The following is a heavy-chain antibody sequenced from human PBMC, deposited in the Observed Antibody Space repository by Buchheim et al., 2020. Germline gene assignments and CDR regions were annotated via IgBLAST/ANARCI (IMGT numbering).Heavy chain of an antibody. CDR1: GFTFSSYG. D-gene: IGHD1-1*01. CDR3: AKEFAAGLEGMDV. J-gene: IGHJ6*02. V-gene: IGHV3-30*18. CDR2: ISYDGSNK. Sequence: VQLLASGGGVVQPGGSLRLSCAASGFTFSSYGMHWVRQAPGKGLEWVAVISYDGSNKYYADSVKGRFTISRDNSKNTLYLQMNSLRAEDTAVYYCAKEFAAGLEGMDVWGQGTT.